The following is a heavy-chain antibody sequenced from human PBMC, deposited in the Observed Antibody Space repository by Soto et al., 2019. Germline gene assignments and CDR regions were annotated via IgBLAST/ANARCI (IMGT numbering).Heavy chain of an antibody. CDR2: IYYTGST. V-gene: IGHV4-59*01. CDR1: NGSINTNY. J-gene: IGHJ6*02. CDR3: ARDHCDYSGSMRLCAMAV. D-gene: IGHD3-10*01. Sequence: SETLSLTCTVSNGSINTNYWSWIRQPPGKGLEWIGYIYYTGSTNYNPSLQSRVTISLDTSNNQFSLHLSSVTAADTAVYYCARDHCDYSGSMRLCAMAVWGRGTTVTVAS.